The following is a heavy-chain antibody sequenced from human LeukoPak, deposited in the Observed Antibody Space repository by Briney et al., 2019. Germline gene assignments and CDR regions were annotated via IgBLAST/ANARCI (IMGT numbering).Heavy chain of an antibody. D-gene: IGHD3-9*01. CDR1: GFTFNIYA. CDR2: ISYDESDK. CDR3: AKDLGYYDILTGYSRLFDY. Sequence: PGGSLRLSCAASGFTFNIYAMHWVRQAPGKGLEWVAVISYDESDKYYADSVKGRFTISRDNSKNTLYLQMNSLRAEDTAVYYCAKDLGYYDILTGYSRLFDYWGQGTLVTVSS. J-gene: IGHJ4*02. V-gene: IGHV3-30*04.